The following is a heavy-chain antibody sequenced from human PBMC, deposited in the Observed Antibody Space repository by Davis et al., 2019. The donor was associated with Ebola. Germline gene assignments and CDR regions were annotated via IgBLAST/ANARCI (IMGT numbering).Heavy chain of an antibody. J-gene: IGHJ4*02. CDR1: GFTFSSYA. Sequence: GESLKISCAASGFTFSSYAMSWVRQAPGKGLEWVSAISGSGGSTYYADSVKGRFTISRDNSKNTLYLQMNSLRAEDTAVYYCAKAVDVAAAGTWGYFDYWGQGTLVTVSS. V-gene: IGHV3-23*01. CDR2: ISGSGGST. D-gene: IGHD6-13*01. CDR3: AKAVDVAAAGTWGYFDY.